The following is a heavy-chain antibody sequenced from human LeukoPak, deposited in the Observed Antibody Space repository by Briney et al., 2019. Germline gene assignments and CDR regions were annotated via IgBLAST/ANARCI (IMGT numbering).Heavy chain of an antibody. CDR2: IYTGGIT. CDR3: ARGPPFDY. V-gene: IGHV4-4*09. CDR1: GDSPSSEY. Sequence: SETLSLTCNVSGDSPSSEYWSWIRQPPGKSLEWVGYIYTGGITNYNPSLKSRVTISVDTSKNQFSLRLTSVTAADTAMYYCARGPPFDYWGQGTLVAVSS. J-gene: IGHJ4*02.